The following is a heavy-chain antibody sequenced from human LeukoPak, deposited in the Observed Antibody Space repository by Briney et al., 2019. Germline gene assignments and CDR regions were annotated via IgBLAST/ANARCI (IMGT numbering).Heavy chain of an antibody. Sequence: SETLSLTCAVYGGSFSGYYWSWIRQPPGKGLEWIGEINHSGSTNYNPSLKSRVTISVDKSRNQFSLKLSSVTAADTAVYYCASVRTRDYWGQGTLVTVSS. V-gene: IGHV4-34*01. CDR2: INHSGST. CDR3: ASVRTRDY. CDR1: GGSFSGYY. J-gene: IGHJ4*02. D-gene: IGHD2-2*01.